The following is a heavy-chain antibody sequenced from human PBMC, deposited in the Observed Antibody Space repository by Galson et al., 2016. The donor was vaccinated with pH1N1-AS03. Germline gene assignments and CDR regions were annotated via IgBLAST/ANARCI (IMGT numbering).Heavy chain of an antibody. V-gene: IGHV5-51*03. CDR3: ARGDGYNYCFDY. Sequence: QSGAEVKKPGESLMISCKASGFRFTTYWIAWVRQLPGKGLEWMGFIYPGDSDTKYSPSFQGQVTISADKSISTAYLRRNSLKASDTAMYYCARGDGYNYCFDYWGQGTLVTVSS. CDR1: GFRFTTYW. J-gene: IGHJ4*02. D-gene: IGHD5-24*01. CDR2: IYPGDSDT.